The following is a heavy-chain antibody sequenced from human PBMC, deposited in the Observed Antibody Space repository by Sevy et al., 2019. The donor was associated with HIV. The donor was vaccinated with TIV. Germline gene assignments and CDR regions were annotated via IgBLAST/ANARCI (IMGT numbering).Heavy chain of an antibody. CDR2: FDPEDGKR. J-gene: IGHJ4*02. CDR3: ATTREYYEDNSGYLDY. D-gene: IGHD3-16*01. CDR1: GKNLNDLP. V-gene: IGHV1-24*01. Sequence: ASVKVSCKVSGKNLNDLPMHWVRQAPGKGLEWMGRFDPEDGKRIYAQKFQGRVTMTEDTSRDTAYMELNSLRSEDTAMYYCATTREYYEDNSGYLDYWGQGILVTVSS.